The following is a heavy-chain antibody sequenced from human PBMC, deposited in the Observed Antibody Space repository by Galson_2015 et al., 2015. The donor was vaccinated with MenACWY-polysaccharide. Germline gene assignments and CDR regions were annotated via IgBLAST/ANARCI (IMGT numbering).Heavy chain of an antibody. CDR2: IYYSGST. CDR1: GGSISSSSYY. CDR3: ARVYDFWSGYHDY. Sequence: SETLSLTCTVSGGSISSSSYYWGWIRQPPGKGLEWIGSIYYSGSTYYNPSLKSRVTISVDTSKNQFSLKLSSVTAADTAVYYCARVYDFWSGYHDYWGQGTQVTVSS. J-gene: IGHJ4*02. D-gene: IGHD3-3*01. V-gene: IGHV4-39*01.